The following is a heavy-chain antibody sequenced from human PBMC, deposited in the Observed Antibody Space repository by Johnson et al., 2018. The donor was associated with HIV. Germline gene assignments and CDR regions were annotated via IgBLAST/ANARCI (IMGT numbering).Heavy chain of an antibody. CDR3: AKDRSRLHDAFDI. D-gene: IGHD5-24*01. J-gene: IGHJ3*02. Sequence: VQLVESRGGVVQPGRSLRLSCAASGFTFSSYAMHWVRLAPGKGLEWVAVILYDGSDKYYADSVQGRFTISRDNSKNTLYLQMNTLGAEDTAVYYCAKDRSRLHDAFDIWGQGTMVTVSS. V-gene: IGHV3-30*04. CDR1: GFTFSSYA. CDR2: ILYDGSDK.